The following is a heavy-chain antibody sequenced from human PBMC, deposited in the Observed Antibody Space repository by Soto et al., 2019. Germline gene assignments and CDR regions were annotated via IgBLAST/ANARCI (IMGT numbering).Heavy chain of an antibody. J-gene: IGHJ3*02. Sequence: SVKVSCKASGGTFSGYAISWVRQAPGQGLEWMGGIIPIFGTANYAQKFQGRVTITADESTSTAYMELSSLRSEDTAVYYCARNRDYYGSPDAFDIWGQGTMVTVSS. V-gene: IGHV1-69*13. CDR1: GGTFSGYA. D-gene: IGHD3-10*01. CDR2: IIPIFGTA. CDR3: ARNRDYYGSPDAFDI.